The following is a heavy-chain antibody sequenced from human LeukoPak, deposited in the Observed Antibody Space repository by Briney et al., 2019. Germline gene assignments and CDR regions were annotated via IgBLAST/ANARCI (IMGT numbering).Heavy chain of an antibody. CDR2: IYSGGST. J-gene: IGHJ1*01. CDR3: ARDVGYSSSWYLIQH. D-gene: IGHD6-13*01. Sequence: GGSLRLSCAASGFTVSSNYMSWVRQAPGQGLEWVSVIYSGGSTYYADSVKGRFTISRDNSKNTLYLQMNSLRAEDTAVYYCARDVGYSSSWYLIQHWGQGTLVTVSS. CDR1: GFTVSSNY. V-gene: IGHV3-66*01.